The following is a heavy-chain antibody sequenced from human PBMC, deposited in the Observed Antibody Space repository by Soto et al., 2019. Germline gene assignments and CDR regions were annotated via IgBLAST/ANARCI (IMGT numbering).Heavy chain of an antibody. Sequence: QVQLVESGGGVVQPGRSLRLSCAASGFTFSSYGMHWVRQAPGKGLEWVAVIWYDGSNKYYADSVKGRFTISRDNSKNTLYLQMNSLRAEDTAVYYCARDSSGWSFYYYYGMDVWGQGTTVTVSS. D-gene: IGHD6-19*01. CDR1: GFTFSSYG. J-gene: IGHJ6*02. CDR3: ARDSSGWSFYYYYGMDV. V-gene: IGHV3-33*01. CDR2: IWYDGSNK.